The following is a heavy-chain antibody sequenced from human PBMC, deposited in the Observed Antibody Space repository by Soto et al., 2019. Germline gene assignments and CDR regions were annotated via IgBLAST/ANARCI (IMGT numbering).Heavy chain of an antibody. CDR1: GYSLTSYY. V-gene: IGHV1-46*01. J-gene: IGHJ4*02. CDR2: INPRIGST. D-gene: IGHD3-3*01. CDR3: ARGFAYRDSTFWNYYCDY. Sequence: QVQLVQSGAEAKKPGASVRVSCKALGYSLTSYYMHWVRQAPGQGLEWMGMINPRIGSTSYAQKFHDRVSMTRDTSTSTGYMELSSLTSEDTAVYYCARGFAYRDSTFWNYYCDYWGQGTLVTVSS.